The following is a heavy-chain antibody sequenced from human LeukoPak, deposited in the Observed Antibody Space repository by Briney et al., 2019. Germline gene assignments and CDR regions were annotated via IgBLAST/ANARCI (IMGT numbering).Heavy chain of an antibody. CDR2: INPSGGST. D-gene: IGHD1-26*01. CDR3: ARDHELGEWELHGSDY. V-gene: IGHV1-46*01. J-gene: IGHJ4*02. Sequence: EASVKVSCKASGYTFTRYFIHWVRRAPGQGLEWMGIINPSGGSTSYAQKFQGRVTMTRDTSTSTVYMELSRLRSDDTAVYYCARDHELGEWELHGSDYWGQGTLVTVSS. CDR1: GYTFTRYF.